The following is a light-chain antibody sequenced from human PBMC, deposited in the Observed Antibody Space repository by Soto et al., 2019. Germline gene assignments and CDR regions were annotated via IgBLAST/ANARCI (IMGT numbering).Light chain of an antibody. V-gene: IGKV3-15*01. CDR1: QSVSIL. J-gene: IGKJ1*01. CDR3: QQHNAWPAT. Sequence: IGVTQSPAALSVSPGERATLSCRASQSVSILLASYQQKPGQAHRLLIHGASTRATGIQGRFSGSGSGTGFTLIISSLQSEDFAVYYCQQHNAWPATFGHGTKVDI. CDR2: GAS.